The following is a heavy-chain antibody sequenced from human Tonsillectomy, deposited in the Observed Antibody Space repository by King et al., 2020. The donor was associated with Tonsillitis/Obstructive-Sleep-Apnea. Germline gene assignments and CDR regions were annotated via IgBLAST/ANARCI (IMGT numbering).Heavy chain of an antibody. CDR3: ARESGYDILTGYYRTFDY. V-gene: IGHV3-21*01. CDR1: GFTFSSYS. J-gene: IGHJ4*02. CDR2: ISSGSSYM. Sequence: QLVQSGGGLVKPGGSLRLSCAASGFTFSSYSMNWVRQAPGKGLEWVSSISSGSSYMYYADSVKGRFTISRDNAKNSLYLQMNSLRAEDTAVYYCARESGYDILTGYYRTFDYWGQGTLVTVSS. D-gene: IGHD3-9*01.